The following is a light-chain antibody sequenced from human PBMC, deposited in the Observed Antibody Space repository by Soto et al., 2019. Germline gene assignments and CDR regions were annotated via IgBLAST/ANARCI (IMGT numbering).Light chain of an antibody. J-gene: IGLJ2*01. CDR3: QTWGTGILV. V-gene: IGLV4-69*01. Sequence: QSVLTQSPSASASLGASVKLTCTLSSRHSSYAIAWHQQQPEKGPRYLMKLNSDGRHTKGDGIPDRFSGSSSGTVRYLTISSLQSEDEADYYCQTWGTGILVFGGGTKLTVL. CDR1: SRHSSYA. CDR2: LNSDGRH.